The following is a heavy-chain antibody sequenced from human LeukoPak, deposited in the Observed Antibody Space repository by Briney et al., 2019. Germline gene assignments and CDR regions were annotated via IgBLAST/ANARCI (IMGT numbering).Heavy chain of an antibody. V-gene: IGHV5-51*01. J-gene: IGHJ6*02. CDR1: GYSFTSYW. CDR3: ARHNWTDGWYYYGMDV. D-gene: IGHD1-20*01. Sequence: GESLKISCQGSGYSFTSYWIGWVRQMPGKGLEWMGIIYPGDSDTRYSPSFQGQVTISADKSISTAYLQWSSLKASGTAMYYCARHNWTDGWYYYGMDVWGQGTTVTVPS. CDR2: IYPGDSDT.